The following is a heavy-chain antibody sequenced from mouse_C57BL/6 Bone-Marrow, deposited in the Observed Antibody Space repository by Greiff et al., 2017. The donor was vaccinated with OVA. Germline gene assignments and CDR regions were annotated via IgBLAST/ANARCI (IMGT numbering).Heavy chain of an antibody. CDR3: ARRWDPFAY. V-gene: IGHV1-81*01. D-gene: IGHD4-1*01. Sequence: QVQLQQSGAELARPGASVKLSCKASGYTFTSYGISWVKQRTGQGLEWIGEIYPRSGNTYYNEKFKGKATLTADKSSSTAYMELRSLTSEDSAVYFWARRWDPFAYWGQGTLVTVSA. CDR2: IYPRSGNT. CDR1: GYTFTSYG. J-gene: IGHJ3*01.